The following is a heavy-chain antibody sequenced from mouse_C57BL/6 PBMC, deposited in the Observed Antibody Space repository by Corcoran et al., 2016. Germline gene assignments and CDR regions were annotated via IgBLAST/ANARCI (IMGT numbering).Heavy chain of an antibody. D-gene: IGHD2-3*01. V-gene: IGHV1-80*01. CDR2: IYPGDGDT. Sequence: QVQLQQSGAELVKPGASVKISCKASGYAFSSYWMNWVKQRPGKGLEWIGQIYPGDGDTNYNGKFKGKATLTADKSSSTAYMELRSLTSEDTAVYYCARRWLLAFAYWGQGTLVTVSA. CDR3: ARRWLLAFAY. CDR1: GYAFSSYW. J-gene: IGHJ3*01.